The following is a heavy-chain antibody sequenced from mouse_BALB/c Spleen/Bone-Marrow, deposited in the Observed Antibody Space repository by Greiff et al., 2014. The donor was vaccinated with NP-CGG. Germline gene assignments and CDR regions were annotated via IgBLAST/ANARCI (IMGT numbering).Heavy chain of an antibody. V-gene: IGHV4-1*02. CDR2: INPDGNTI. CDR1: GFDFSRYW. CDR3: ARLGYYGSFAY. Sequence: EVNVVESGGGLVQPGGSLKLSCAASGFDFSRYWMSWVRQAPGKGLEWIGEINPDGNTINYTPSLKDKFIISRDNAKNTLYLQMSKVRSEDTALYYCARLGYYGSFAYWGQGTLVTVSA. D-gene: IGHD1-2*01. J-gene: IGHJ3*01.